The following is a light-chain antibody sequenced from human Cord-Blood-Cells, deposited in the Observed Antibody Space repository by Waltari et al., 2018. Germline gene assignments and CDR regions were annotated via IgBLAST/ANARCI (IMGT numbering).Light chain of an antibody. Sequence: QSALTQPRSVSGSPGQSVTISCTGTSSDVGGYNYVSWDQQHPGKAPKLMIYDVSKRPSGVPDRVSGSKSGNTASLTISVLQAEDEADYYCCSYAGSYTFVFGTGTKVTVL. V-gene: IGLV2-11*01. J-gene: IGLJ1*01. CDR2: DVS. CDR3: CSYAGSYTFV. CDR1: SSDVGGYNY.